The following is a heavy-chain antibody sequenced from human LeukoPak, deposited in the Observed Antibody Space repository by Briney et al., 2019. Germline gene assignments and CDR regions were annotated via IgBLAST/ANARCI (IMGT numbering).Heavy chain of an antibody. V-gene: IGHV4-61*01. CDR1: GGSVSSGSYY. CDR2: IYYSGST. J-gene: IGHJ5*02. D-gene: IGHD2-2*01. Sequence: SETLSLTCTVSGGSVSSGSYYWSWTRQPPGKGLEWIGYIYYSGSTNYNPSLKSRVTISVDTSKNQFSLKLSSVTAADTAVYYCARGDCSSTSYPIGWFDPWGQGTLVTVSS. CDR3: ARGDCSSTSYPIGWFDP.